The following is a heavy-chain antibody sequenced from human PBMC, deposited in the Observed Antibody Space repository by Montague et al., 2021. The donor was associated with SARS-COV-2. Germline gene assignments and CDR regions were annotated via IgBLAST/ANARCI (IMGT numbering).Heavy chain of an antibody. CDR1: GDSIRSYH. D-gene: IGHD6-13*01. CDR3: TRDRGIAAADNYYYGMDV. V-gene: IGHV4-59*13. J-gene: IGHJ6*02. CDR2: ISDSGRT. Sequence: SETLSLTCTISGDSIRSYHWTWIRQPPGKGLEWIGRISDSGRTIYNPSLKSRVTISVDTSKNQFFLNLRSMVAADMAIYYCTRDRGIAAADNYYYGMDVWGPGTTVTVSS.